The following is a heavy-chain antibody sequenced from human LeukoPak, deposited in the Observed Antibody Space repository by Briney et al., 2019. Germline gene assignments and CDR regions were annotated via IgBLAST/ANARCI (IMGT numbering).Heavy chain of an antibody. D-gene: IGHD7-27*01. Sequence: PSETLSLTCTVSGGSINSTTYYCGWISQPPGRGLEWIGSIYYSGSTYYNASLKSRAIISVDTSKSLLSLKLGSVTAADTAAYCARHSLRHWGPSGWFDPWGQGTLLTVSS. CDR2: IYYSGST. V-gene: IGHV4-39*02. CDR1: GGSINSTTYY. J-gene: IGHJ5*02. CDR3: ARHSLRHWGPSGWFDP.